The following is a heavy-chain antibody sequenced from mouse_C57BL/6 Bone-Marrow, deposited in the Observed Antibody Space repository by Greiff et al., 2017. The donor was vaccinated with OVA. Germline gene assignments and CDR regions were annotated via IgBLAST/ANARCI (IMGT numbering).Heavy chain of an antibody. Sequence: EVNLVESGRDLVKPGGSLKLSCAASGFTFSSYGMSWVRQTPDKRLEWVANLSSGASYTSYPDSVKGRFTISRDNAKNTLYLQMSSLKSEDTSMDYCAKHWDNGSFVDYWGQGTTRTVSS. J-gene: IGHJ2*01. D-gene: IGHD1-1*01. V-gene: IGHV5-6*01. CDR3: AKHWDNGSFVDY. CDR1: GFTFSSYG. CDR2: LSSGASYT.